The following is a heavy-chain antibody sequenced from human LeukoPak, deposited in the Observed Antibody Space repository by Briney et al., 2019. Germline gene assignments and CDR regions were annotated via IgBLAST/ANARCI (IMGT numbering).Heavy chain of an antibody. CDR1: GGTLSSYP. D-gene: IGHD6-19*01. CDR3: ARGGRDSSGWYAVVDY. CDR2: INPSGGST. Sequence: ASVKVSCKASGGTLSSYPIGWVRQAPGQGLEWMGIINPSGGSTSYAQKFQGRVTMTRDTSTSTVYMELSSLRSEDTAVYYCARGGRDSSGWYAVVDYWGQGTLVTVSS. V-gene: IGHV1-46*01. J-gene: IGHJ4*02.